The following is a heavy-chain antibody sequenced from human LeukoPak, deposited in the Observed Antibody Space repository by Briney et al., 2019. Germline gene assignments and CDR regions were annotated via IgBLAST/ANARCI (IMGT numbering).Heavy chain of an antibody. J-gene: IGHJ6*02. Sequence: ETLSLTCTVSGASISSYYWSWVRQAPGKGLEWVSGINWNGGSIGHADSVKGRFTISRDNAKNSLYLQMNSLRAEDTALYYCARAMTDNYYYGMDVWGQGTTVTVSS. CDR2: INWNGGSI. V-gene: IGHV3-20*04. D-gene: IGHD2-21*02. CDR1: GASISSYY. CDR3: ARAMTDNYYYGMDV.